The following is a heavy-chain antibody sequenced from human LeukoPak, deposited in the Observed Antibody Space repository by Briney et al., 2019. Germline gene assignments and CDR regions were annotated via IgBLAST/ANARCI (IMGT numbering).Heavy chain of an antibody. Sequence: GGSLRLSCAASGLTVSSNYMSWVRQAPGKGLEWVSVIYSGGSTYYADSVKGRFTISRDNSKNTLYLQMNSLRAEDTAVYYCARGTYDSSGLLGHYFDYWGQGTLVTVSS. V-gene: IGHV3-66*01. D-gene: IGHD3-22*01. J-gene: IGHJ4*02. CDR1: GLTVSSNY. CDR2: IYSGGST. CDR3: ARGTYDSSGLLGHYFDY.